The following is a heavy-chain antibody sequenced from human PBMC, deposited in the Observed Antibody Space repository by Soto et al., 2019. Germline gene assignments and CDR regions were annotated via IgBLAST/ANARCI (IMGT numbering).Heavy chain of an antibody. D-gene: IGHD6-19*01. CDR3: ARDGRAVAGSGPDY. Sequence: EVQLVESGGGLVKPGGSLRLSCAASGFTFSSYSMNWVRQAPGKGLEWVSSISSSSSYIYYADSVKGRFTISRDNAKNSLYLQMNSLRADDTAVYYCARDGRAVAGSGPDYWGLGTLVTVSS. J-gene: IGHJ4*02. CDR2: ISSSSSYI. V-gene: IGHV3-21*01. CDR1: GFTFSSYS.